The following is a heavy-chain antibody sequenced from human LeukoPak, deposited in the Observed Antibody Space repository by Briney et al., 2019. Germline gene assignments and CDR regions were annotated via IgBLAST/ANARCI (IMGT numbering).Heavy chain of an antibody. CDR2: IYYSGST. V-gene: IGHV4-59*01. Sequence: SETLSLTCTVSGGSISSYYWSWIRQPSGKGLEWIGYIYYSGSTNYNPSLKSRVTISVDTSKNQFSLKLSSVTAADTAVYYCAGSIAALPAWFDPWGQGTLVTVSS. D-gene: IGHD6-6*01. J-gene: IGHJ5*02. CDR3: AGSIAALPAWFDP. CDR1: GGSISSYY.